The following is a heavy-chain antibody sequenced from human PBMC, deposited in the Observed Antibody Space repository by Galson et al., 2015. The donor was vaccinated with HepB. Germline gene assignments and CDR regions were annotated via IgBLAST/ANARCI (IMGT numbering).Heavy chain of an antibody. J-gene: IGHJ6*03. CDR2: INPNSGGT. V-gene: IGHV1-2*06. CDR1: GYTFTSYY. Sequence: SVKVSCKASGYTFTSYYMHWVRQAPGQGLEWMGRINPNSGGTNYAQKFQGRVTMTRDTSISTAYMELSRLRSDDTAVYYCARDGKWAGTPSYYYMDVWGKGTTVTVSS. D-gene: IGHD1-1*01. CDR3: ARDGKWAGTPSYYYMDV.